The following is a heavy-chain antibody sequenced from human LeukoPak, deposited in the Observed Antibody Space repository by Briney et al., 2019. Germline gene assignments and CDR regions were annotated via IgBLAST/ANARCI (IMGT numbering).Heavy chain of an antibody. CDR3: AKETPAYYDFWSGYYGTGNWFDP. J-gene: IGHJ5*02. V-gene: IGHV3-33*06. CDR2: IWYDGSNK. Sequence: GGSLRLSCAASGFTFSSYSMNWVRQAPGKGLEWVAVIWYDGSNKYYADSVKGRFTISRDNSKNTLYLQMNSLRAEDTAVYYCAKETPAYYDFWSGYYGTGNWFDPWGQGTLVTVSS. D-gene: IGHD3-3*01. CDR1: GFTFSSYS.